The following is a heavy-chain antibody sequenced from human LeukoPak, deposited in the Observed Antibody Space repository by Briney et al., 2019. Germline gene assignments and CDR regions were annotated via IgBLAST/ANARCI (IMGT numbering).Heavy chain of an antibody. Sequence: GGSLRLSCAASGFTFSSYSMNWVRQAPGKGLDWVSSISSSSSYIYYADSVKGRFTISRDNAQNSLYLQMHSPRAADTAVYYCAQGRSSTSCPFDYWGQGTLVTVS. CDR3: AQGRSSTSCPFDY. J-gene: IGHJ4*02. CDR2: ISSSSSYI. CDR1: GFTFSSYS. D-gene: IGHD2-2*01. V-gene: IGHV3-21*01.